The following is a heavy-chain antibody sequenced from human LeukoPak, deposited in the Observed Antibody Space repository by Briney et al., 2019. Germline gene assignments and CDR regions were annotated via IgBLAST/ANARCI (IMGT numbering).Heavy chain of an antibody. CDR1: GYTFTSYD. CDR2: MNPNSGNT. D-gene: IGHD3-22*01. CDR3: ARDRGRYYYDSSGYFPDY. J-gene: IGHJ4*02. V-gene: IGHV1-8*01. Sequence: GASVKVSCKASGYTFTSYDINWVRQATGQGLEWMGWMNPNSGNTGYAQKFQGRVTMTRNTSISTAYMELSSLRSEDTAVYYCARDRGRYYYDSSGYFPDYWGQGTLVTVSS.